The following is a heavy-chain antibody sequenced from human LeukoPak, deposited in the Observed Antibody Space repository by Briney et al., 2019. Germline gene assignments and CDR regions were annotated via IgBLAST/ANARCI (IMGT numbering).Heavy chain of an antibody. V-gene: IGHV1-69*13. D-gene: IGHD6-13*01. CDR1: GGTFSSYA. Sequence: SVKVSCKASGGTFSSYAISWVRQAPGQGLEWMGGIIPIFGTANYAQKFQGRVTITADESTSTAYMELSSLRSEDTAVYYCASQYSSSWPFDYWGQGTLVTVSS. CDR3: ASQYSSSWPFDY. CDR2: IIPIFGTA. J-gene: IGHJ4*02.